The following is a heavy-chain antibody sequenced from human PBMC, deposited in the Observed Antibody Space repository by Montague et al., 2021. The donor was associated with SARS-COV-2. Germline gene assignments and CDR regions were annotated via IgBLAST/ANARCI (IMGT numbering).Heavy chain of an antibody. CDR2: IYNSGTT. J-gene: IGHJ5*02. CDR3: ARHRNYGDHSLDNWFHP. CDR1: GDSTSCPNCY. V-gene: IGHV4-39*01. Sequence: SETLSLTCTVSGDSTSCPNCYWGWTRQPPGKGLDWIGTIYNSGTTYYXXXLKSRLTISIDTSKNQFSLKLSSVTAADTAVYYCARHRNYGDHSLDNWFHPWGQGTRVTVSS. D-gene: IGHD4-17*01.